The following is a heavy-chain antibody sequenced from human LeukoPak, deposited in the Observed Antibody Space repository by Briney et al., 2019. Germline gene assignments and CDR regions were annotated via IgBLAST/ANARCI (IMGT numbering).Heavy chain of an antibody. CDR1: GFTFSSFA. D-gene: IGHD3-22*01. Sequence: GGSLRLSCAASGFTFSSFAMSWVRQAPGKGLEWVSTIFSGSGSGTYYADSVKGRFTISRDNAKNSLYLQMNSLRAEDTAVYYCARFSINSSGYLDYWGQGTLVTVSS. V-gene: IGHV3-23*01. J-gene: IGHJ4*02. CDR2: IFSGSGSGT. CDR3: ARFSINSSGYLDY.